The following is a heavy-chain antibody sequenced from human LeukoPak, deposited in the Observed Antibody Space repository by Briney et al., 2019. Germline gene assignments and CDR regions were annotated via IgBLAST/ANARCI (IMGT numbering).Heavy chain of an antibody. V-gene: IGHV3-48*03. D-gene: IGHD6-13*01. Sequence: GGSLRLSCAASGFTLSSYEMNWVRQAPGKGLEWVSYISSSGSTIYYADSVKGRFTISRDNAKNSLYLQMNSLRAEDTAVYYCARERSSSWYYFDYWGQGTLVTVSS. CDR3: ARERSSSWYYFDY. CDR1: GFTLSSYE. J-gene: IGHJ4*02. CDR2: ISSSGSTI.